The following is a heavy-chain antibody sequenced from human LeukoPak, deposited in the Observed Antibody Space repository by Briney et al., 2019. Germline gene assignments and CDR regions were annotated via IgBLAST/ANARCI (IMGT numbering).Heavy chain of an antibody. CDR3: ARPVPSRLGWFDP. CDR1: GGSISSSPYY. D-gene: IGHD1-1*01. J-gene: IGHJ5*02. V-gene: IGHV4-39*01. Sequence: SETLSLTCTVSGGSISSSPYYWGWIRQPPGKGLEWIGTIYYSGSTYYNPSLKSRVTISVDTSKNQFSLKLTSVTAADPAVYYCARPVPSRLGWFDPWGQGPLVTVSS. CDR2: IYYSGST.